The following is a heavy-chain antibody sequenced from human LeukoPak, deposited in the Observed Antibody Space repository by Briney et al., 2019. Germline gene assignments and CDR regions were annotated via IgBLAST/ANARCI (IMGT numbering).Heavy chain of an antibody. V-gene: IGHV3-11*04. CDR3: ARDYYYDSSGYLGR. CDR1: GFTFSNYY. Sequence: GGSLRLSCAASGFTFSNYYMSWIRQAPGKGLEGVSYISSSGSTIYYADSVKGRFTISRDNAKNSLYLQMNSLRAEDTAVYYCARDYYYDSSGYLGRWGQGTLVTVSS. J-gene: IGHJ4*02. D-gene: IGHD3-22*01. CDR2: ISSSGSTI.